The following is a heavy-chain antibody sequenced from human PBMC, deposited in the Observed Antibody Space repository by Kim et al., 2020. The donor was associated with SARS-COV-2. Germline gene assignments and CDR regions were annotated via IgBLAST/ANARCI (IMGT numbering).Heavy chain of an antibody. V-gene: IGHV3-30*18. CDR3: AKGFLLSGGSGSYLPY. CDR2: ISYDGSNK. CDR1: GFTFSSYG. Sequence: GGSLRLSCAASGFTFSSYGMHWVRQAPGKGLEWVAVISYDGSNKYYADSVKGRFTISRDNSKNTLYLQMNSLRAEDTAVYYCAKGFLLSGGSGSYLPYWGQGTLVTVSS. J-gene: IGHJ4*02. D-gene: IGHD3-10*01.